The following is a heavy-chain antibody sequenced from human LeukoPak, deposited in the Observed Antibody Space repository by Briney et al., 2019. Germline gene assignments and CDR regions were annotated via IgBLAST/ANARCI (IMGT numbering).Heavy chain of an antibody. CDR3: AREGVRDSTGWYAFDY. J-gene: IGHJ4*02. Sequence: PSQTLSLTCVISGDSVSSNNGAWNWIRQSPSRGLEWLGRTYYRSKWYIDYAVSVKSRISIKPDTSKNQFSLQLNSVTPEDTAEYYCAREGVRDSTGWYAFDYWGQGTLVTVSS. CDR2: TYYRSKWYI. D-gene: IGHD6-19*01. V-gene: IGHV6-1*01. CDR1: GDSVSSNNGA.